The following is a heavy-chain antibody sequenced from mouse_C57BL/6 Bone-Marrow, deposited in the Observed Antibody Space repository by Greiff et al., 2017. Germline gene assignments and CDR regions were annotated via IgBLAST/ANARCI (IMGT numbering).Heavy chain of an antibody. J-gene: IGHJ1*03. Sequence: VKLLESGPELVKPGASVKLSCKASGYTFTSYGINWVKQRPGQGLEWIGGIYPGDGSTNYNEKFKGKATLTVDTSSSTAYMQLNSLTSEDSAVYFCARLEFDGSSGDWYFDVWGTGTTVTVSS. D-gene: IGHD1-1*01. V-gene: IGHV1-85*01. CDR2: IYPGDGST. CDR1: GYTFTSYG. CDR3: ARLEFDGSSGDWYFDV.